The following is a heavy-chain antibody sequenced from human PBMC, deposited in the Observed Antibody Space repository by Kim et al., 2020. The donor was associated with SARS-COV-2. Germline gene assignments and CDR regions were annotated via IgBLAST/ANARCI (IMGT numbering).Heavy chain of an antibody. CDR3: ARVQGPTYYYYYYGMDV. Sequence: FQGRVTITADKSTSTAYMELSSLRSEDTAVYYCARVQGPTYYYYYYGMDVWGQGTTVTVSS. V-gene: IGHV1-69*04. J-gene: IGHJ6*02.